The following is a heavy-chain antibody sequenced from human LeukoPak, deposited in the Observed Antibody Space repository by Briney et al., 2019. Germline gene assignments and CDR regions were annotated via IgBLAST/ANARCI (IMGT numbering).Heavy chain of an antibody. CDR3: ARLHYYDSSGYLWYFEL. CDR2: TNHSGST. D-gene: IGHD3-22*01. V-gene: IGHV4-34*01. Sequence: SETLSLTCAVYGGSFSGYYWSWIRQPPGKGLEWIGETNHSGSTNYNPSLKSRVTISVDTSKNQFSLKLGSVTAADTAVYYCARLHYYDSSGYLWYFELWGRGTLVTVSS. J-gene: IGHJ2*01. CDR1: GGSFSGYY.